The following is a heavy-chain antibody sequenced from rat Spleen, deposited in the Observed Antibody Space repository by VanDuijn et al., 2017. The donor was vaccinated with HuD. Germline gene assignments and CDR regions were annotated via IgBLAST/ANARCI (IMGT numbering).Heavy chain of an antibody. CDR2: IWNTGGT. J-gene: IGHJ2*01. Sequence: TLSLTCTVTGFSLTSYNVHWVRQPPGKGLEWMGVIWNTGGTRYNSALKSRLNITKDTSKSQVFLKMNSLQTEDTATYYCARDWSYNSGFDYWGQGVMVTVSS. CDR1: GFSLTSYN. V-gene: IGHV2-41*01. D-gene: IGHD4-3*01. CDR3: ARDWSYNSGFDY.